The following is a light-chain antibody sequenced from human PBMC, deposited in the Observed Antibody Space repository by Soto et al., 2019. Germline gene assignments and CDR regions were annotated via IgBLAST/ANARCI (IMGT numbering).Light chain of an antibody. V-gene: IGKV3-20*01. CDR2: GAS. CDR3: RHYGSSPPMYT. CDR1: QSVNNIY. Sequence: DIVLTQSPGTLSLSPGERASLSCRASQSVNNIYLGWYQQKPGQAPRLLIYGASSRATGIPDRFSGSGSGTDFTLTISRLEPEDFAVYYCRHYGSSPPMYTFGQGTKLEIK. J-gene: IGKJ2*01.